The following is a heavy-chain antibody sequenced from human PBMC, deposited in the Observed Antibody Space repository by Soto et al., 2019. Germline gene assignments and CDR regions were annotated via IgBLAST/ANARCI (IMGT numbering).Heavy chain of an antibody. CDR2: IVVGSGNT. CDR3: AAVSPVGATSSYNWFDP. Sequence: SVKVSCKASGFTFTSSAVQWVRQARGHRLEWIGWIVVGSGNTNYAQKFQERVTITRDMSTSTAYMELSSLRSEDTAVYYCAAVSPVGATSSYNWFDPWGQGTLVTVSS. D-gene: IGHD1-26*01. J-gene: IGHJ5*02. V-gene: IGHV1-58*01. CDR1: GFTFTSSA.